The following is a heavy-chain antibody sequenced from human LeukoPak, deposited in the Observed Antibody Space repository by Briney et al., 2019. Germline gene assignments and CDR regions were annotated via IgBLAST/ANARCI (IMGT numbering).Heavy chain of an antibody. V-gene: IGHV1-46*01. J-gene: IGHJ4*02. CDR3: ARDTTRRTFDY. Sequence: GASVKVSCKASGYTFTRYYIHWVRQAPGQGLEWMGIINPSAGSTSYAQKFQGRVTMTRDMSTSTVYMELSSLRSEDTAVYYCARDTTRRTFDYWGQGILVTVSS. D-gene: IGHD1-1*01. CDR1: GYTFTRYY. CDR2: INPSAGST.